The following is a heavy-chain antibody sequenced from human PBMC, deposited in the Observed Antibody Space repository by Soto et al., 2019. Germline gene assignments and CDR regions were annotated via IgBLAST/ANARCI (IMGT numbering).Heavy chain of an antibody. V-gene: IGHV3-33*01. CDR2: IWYDGSNK. Sequence: QVQLVESGGGVVQPGRSLRLSCAASGFTFSSYGMHWVRQAPGKGLEWVAVIWYDGSNKYYADSVKGRFTISRDNSKNTLYLQMSSLRAEDTAVYYCARDHISAAGSVDYWGQGTLVTVSS. CDR3: ARDHISAAGSVDY. D-gene: IGHD6-13*01. J-gene: IGHJ4*02. CDR1: GFTFSSYG.